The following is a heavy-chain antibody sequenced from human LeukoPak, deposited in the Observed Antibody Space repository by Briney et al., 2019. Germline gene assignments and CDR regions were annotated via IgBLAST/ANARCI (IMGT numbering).Heavy chain of an antibody. J-gene: IGHJ3*02. Sequence: SETLSLTCTVSGGSISSYYWSWIRQPPGKGLEWIGYIYYSGSTNYNPSLKSRVTISVDTSKNQFSLKLSSVPAADTAVYYCARDRDDSSGYYAFDIWGQGTMVTVSS. CDR3: ARDRDDSSGYYAFDI. CDR2: IYYSGST. CDR1: GGSISSYY. D-gene: IGHD3-22*01. V-gene: IGHV4-59*01.